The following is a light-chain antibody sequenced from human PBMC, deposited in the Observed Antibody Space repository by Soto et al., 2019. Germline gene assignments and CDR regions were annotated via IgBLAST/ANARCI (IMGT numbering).Light chain of an antibody. CDR3: PSFTSRSSLI. Sequence: QSALTQPASVSGSPGQSITIFCAGTMRDIGAYNLVSWYQQHPGRAPQLIIYEVRNRPSGSSFRFSGSKSGNTASLTISGLQAEDEADYYCPSFTSRSSLIFGGGTKLTVL. CDR1: MRDIGAYNL. V-gene: IGLV2-14*01. J-gene: IGLJ2*01. CDR2: EVR.